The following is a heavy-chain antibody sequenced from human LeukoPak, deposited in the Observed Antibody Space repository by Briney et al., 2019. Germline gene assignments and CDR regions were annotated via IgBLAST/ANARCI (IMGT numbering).Heavy chain of an antibody. J-gene: IGHJ4*02. CDR3: ARGCSSTSCYKGFDY. CDR2: ISSSSSYI. CDR1: GFTFSGYS. Sequence: GGSLRLSCAASGFTFSGYSMNWVRQAPGKGLEWVSSISSSSSYIYYADSVKGRFTISRDNAKNSLYLQMNSLRAEDTAVYYCARGCSSTSCYKGFDYWGQGTLVTVSS. D-gene: IGHD2-2*02. V-gene: IGHV3-21*01.